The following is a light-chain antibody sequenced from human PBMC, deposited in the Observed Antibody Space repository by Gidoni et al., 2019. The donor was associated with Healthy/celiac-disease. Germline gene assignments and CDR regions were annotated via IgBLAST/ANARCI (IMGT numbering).Light chain of an antibody. J-gene: IGLJ2*01. CDR2: NDS. CDR1: ALPQQY. CDR3: QSADSSGTFHVV. V-gene: IGLV3-25*02. Sequence: SYELTQPPSVSVSPGQTARITCSGDALPQQYAYWYQQKPGQAPVLVTYNDSERPSGITERFSGSSSGTTVTLTISGVQAEDEADYYCQSADSSGTFHVVFGGGTKLTVL.